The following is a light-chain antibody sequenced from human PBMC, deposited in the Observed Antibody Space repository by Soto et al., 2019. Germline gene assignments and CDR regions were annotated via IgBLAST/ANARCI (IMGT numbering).Light chain of an antibody. Sequence: QHVLTQSPSVSASLGASVKLTCTLSSGHSNYAIAWHQQRPEKGPRYLMKLNSDGSHTKADGIPDRFSGSSSGAERYLTISSLQSEDEADYYCQTWDTGIRVFGGGTKLTVL. CDR2: LNSDGSH. V-gene: IGLV4-69*01. CDR3: QTWDTGIRV. J-gene: IGLJ3*02. CDR1: SGHSNYA.